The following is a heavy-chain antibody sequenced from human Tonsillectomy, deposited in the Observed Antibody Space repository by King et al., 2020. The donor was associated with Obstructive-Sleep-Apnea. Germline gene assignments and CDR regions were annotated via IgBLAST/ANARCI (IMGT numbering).Heavy chain of an antibody. V-gene: IGHV4-39*07. D-gene: IGHD2/OR15-2a*01. Sequence: QLQESGPGLVKPSETLSLTCTVSGGSISSSSYYWGWIRQPPGKGLEWIGSIYYSGSTYYNPSLKSRVTISVDTSKNQFSLKLSSVTAADTAVYYCTRDLSLHGVFVYCGQGTLVTVSS. J-gene: IGHJ4*02. CDR2: IYYSGST. CDR1: GGSISSSSYY. CDR3: TRDLSLHGVFVY.